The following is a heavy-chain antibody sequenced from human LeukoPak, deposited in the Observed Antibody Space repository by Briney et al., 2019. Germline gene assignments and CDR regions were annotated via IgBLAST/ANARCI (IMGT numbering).Heavy chain of an antibody. D-gene: IGHD5-18*01. Sequence: PSETLSLTCTVSGGSISSSSYYWGWIRQPPGKGLEWIGSIYYSGSSYYNPSLKSRVTISVHTYKNQFSLKLSSVTAADTAVYYCARHVDTATDYFDYWGQGTLVSVSS. CDR2: IYYSGSS. J-gene: IGHJ4*02. CDR3: ARHVDTATDYFDY. V-gene: IGHV4-39*01. CDR1: GGSISSSSYY.